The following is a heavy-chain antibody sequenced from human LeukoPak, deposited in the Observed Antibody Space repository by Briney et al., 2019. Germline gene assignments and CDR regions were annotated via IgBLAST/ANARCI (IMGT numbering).Heavy chain of an antibody. D-gene: IGHD3-3*01. CDR3: AKLIRDYDFWSGSYRAQWFDP. CDR2: VSGSGDST. Sequence: PGGSLRLSCAASRFTFSSYAMSWVRQAPGKGLEWVSTVSGSGDSTDYADSVKGRFTISRDNSKNTLYLQINSLRAEDTALYYCAKLIRDYDFWSGSYRAQWFDPWGQGTLVTVSP. V-gene: IGHV3-23*01. CDR1: RFTFSSYA. J-gene: IGHJ5*02.